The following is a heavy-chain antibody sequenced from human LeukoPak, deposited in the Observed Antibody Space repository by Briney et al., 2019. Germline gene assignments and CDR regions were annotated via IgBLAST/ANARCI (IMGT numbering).Heavy chain of an antibody. CDR1: GFTSSNAW. Sequence: GGSLRLSCAASGFTSSNAWMSWVRQAPGKGLEWVGRIKSNTDGGTADYAAPVKGRFTISRDDSKKTLWLQMNTLQTENTAVYYCTTGSAGNWGQGTLVIVSS. V-gene: IGHV3-15*01. CDR2: IKSNTDGGTA. J-gene: IGHJ4*02. CDR3: TTGSAGN.